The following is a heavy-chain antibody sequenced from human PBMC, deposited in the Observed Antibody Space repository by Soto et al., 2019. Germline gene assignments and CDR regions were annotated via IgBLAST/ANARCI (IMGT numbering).Heavy chain of an antibody. V-gene: IGHV4-30-2*01. CDR2: MYHSGST. J-gene: IGHJ5*01. Sequence: QLQLQESDSGLVKPSQTLSLTCVVSGGSISSGGYSWSWIRQPPGKGLEWIGYMYHSGSTYYNPSLKSRVSISVDKSKNQYSLNLSSVTAADTAVYYCARAQYSSSWNWFDSWGQGTLVTVSP. CDR1: GGSISSGGYS. D-gene: IGHD6-13*01. CDR3: ARAQYSSSWNWFDS.